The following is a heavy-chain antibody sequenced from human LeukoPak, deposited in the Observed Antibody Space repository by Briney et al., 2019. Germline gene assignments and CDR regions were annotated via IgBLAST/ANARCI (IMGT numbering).Heavy chain of an antibody. CDR1: GASISGWY. Sequence: SETLSLTCTVSGASISGWYWSWIRQPPGKGLEWIGYVYGSGYTNYNPSLKSRVTISVDTSKNQFSLKLSSVTAADTAVYYCARERSMVRGLSWFDPWGQGTLVTVSS. CDR3: ARERSMVRGLSWFDP. V-gene: IGHV4-59*01. J-gene: IGHJ5*02. D-gene: IGHD3-10*01. CDR2: VYGSGYT.